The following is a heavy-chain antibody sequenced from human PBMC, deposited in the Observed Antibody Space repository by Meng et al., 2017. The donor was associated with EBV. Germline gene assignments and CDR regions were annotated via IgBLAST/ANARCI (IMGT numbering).Heavy chain of an antibody. CDR3: ARGVGTLFGVVIKNWFDP. J-gene: IGHJ5*02. CDR2: TNPNSGNT. V-gene: IGHV1-8*01. D-gene: IGHD3-3*01. CDR1: GYTFTSYD. Sequence: SGDEVKQHGASVQGPCKSSGYTFTSYDISWVRQATGQGLEWMGWTNPNSGNTGYAQKFRGRVTMTRNTSISTAYLELSSLRSEDTAVYYCARGVGTLFGVVIKNWFDPWGQGTLVTVSS.